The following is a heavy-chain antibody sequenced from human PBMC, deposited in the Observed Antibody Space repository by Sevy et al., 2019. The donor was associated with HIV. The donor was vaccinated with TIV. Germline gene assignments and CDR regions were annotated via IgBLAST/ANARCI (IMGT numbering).Heavy chain of an antibody. CDR2: IYFTGNT. CDR1: GGSISSYF. J-gene: IGHJ4*02. Sequence: SETLSLTCSVSGGSISSYFWTWVRQSPGNGLEWIGNIYFTGNTDYSPSLKSRVTLSLDTSKSQFSLTLKSVTAADTAIYFCARDSTTRPRVLDYSGQRTLVTVSS. D-gene: IGHD1-1*01. CDR3: ARDSTTRPRVLDY. V-gene: IGHV4-59*01.